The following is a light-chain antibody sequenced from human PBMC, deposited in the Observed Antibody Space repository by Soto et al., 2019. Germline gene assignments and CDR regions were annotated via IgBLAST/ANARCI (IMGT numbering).Light chain of an antibody. CDR3: GTWDSSLSAVV. J-gene: IGLJ2*01. CDR2: DND. Sequence: QSVLTQPPSVSAAPGQKVTISCSGSRSNIGKNYVSWYRQLPGTAPKLLIYDNDKRPSGIPDRFSGSKSGTSATLGITGLQTGDEADYYCGTWDSSLSAVVFGGGTKLTVL. V-gene: IGLV1-51*01. CDR1: RSNIGKNY.